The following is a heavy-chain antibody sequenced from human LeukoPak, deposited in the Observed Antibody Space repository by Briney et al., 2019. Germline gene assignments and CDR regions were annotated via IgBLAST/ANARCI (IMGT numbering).Heavy chain of an antibody. CDR3: AKDRQVGCSTTTCYLFDS. Sequence: GGSLRRSCAASGFTFGSYAMNWVRQAPGKGLEWVSVLSGSGDTTYYADSVKGRFTISRDNSKNTLCLQMNSLRAEDTAVYYCAKDRQVGCSTTTCYLFDSWGQGTLVTVSS. D-gene: IGHD2-2*01. V-gene: IGHV3-23*01. CDR1: GFTFGSYA. J-gene: IGHJ4*02. CDR2: LSGSGDTT.